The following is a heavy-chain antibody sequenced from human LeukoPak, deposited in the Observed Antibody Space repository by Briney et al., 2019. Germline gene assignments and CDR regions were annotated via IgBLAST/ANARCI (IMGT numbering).Heavy chain of an antibody. CDR1: GGSFSGYY. CDR2: INHSGST. CDR3: ARDSITMIDY. D-gene: IGHD3-22*01. Sequence: SETLSLTCAVHGGSFSGYYWSWIRQPPGKGLEWIGEINHSGSTNYNPSLKSRVTISVDTSKNQFSLKLSSVTAADTAVYYCARDSITMIDYWGQGTLVTVSS. V-gene: IGHV4-34*01. J-gene: IGHJ4*02.